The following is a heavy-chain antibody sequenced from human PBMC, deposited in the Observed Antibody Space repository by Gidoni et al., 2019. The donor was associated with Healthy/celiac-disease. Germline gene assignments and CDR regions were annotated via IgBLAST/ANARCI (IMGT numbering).Heavy chain of an antibody. CDR2: ISGSGGST. CDR1: GFTFSSYA. D-gene: IGHD3-3*01. J-gene: IGHJ3*02. CDR3: AKGLRFLEWLLYAFDI. Sequence: EMQLLESGGGLVQPGGSLRLSCAASGFTFSSYAMSWVRQAPGKGLEWVSAISGSGGSTYYADSVKGRFTISRDNSKNTLYLQMNSLRAEDTAVYYCAKGLRFLEWLLYAFDIWGQGTMVTVSS. V-gene: IGHV3-23*01.